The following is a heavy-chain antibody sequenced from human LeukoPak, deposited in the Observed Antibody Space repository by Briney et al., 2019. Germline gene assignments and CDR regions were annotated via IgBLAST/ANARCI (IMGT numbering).Heavy chain of an antibody. D-gene: IGHD3-16*02. Sequence: ASVKVSCKASGYTFTSYGISWVRQAPGQGLEWMGWISAYNGNTNYAQKLQGRVTMTTDTSTSTAYMELRSLRSDDTAVYYCARDAWKVTFGGVIVSGIDYWGQGTLVTVSS. J-gene: IGHJ4*02. CDR2: ISAYNGNT. CDR3: ARDAWKVTFGGVIVSGIDY. CDR1: GYTFTSYG. V-gene: IGHV1-18*01.